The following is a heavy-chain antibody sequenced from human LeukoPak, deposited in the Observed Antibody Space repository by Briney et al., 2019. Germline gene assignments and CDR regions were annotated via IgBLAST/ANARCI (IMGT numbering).Heavy chain of an antibody. CDR2: IKQDGSEK. D-gene: IGHD6-13*01. Sequence: GGSLRLSCAASGFTFSSYWMSWVRQAPGKGLEWVANIKQDGSEKYYVDSVKGRFTISRDNAKNSLYLQMNSLRAEDTAVYYCARAGSSWWDYYYYYYMDVWGKGTTVTVSS. V-gene: IGHV3-7*01. CDR3: ARAGSSWWDYYYYYYMDV. J-gene: IGHJ6*03. CDR1: GFTFSSYW.